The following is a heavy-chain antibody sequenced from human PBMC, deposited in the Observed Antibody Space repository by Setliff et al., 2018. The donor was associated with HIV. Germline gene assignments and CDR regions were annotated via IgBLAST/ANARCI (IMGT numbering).Heavy chain of an antibody. V-gene: IGHV3-33*01. CDR3: ARVRLYNTALDY. CDR1: GFTFSSYG. J-gene: IGHJ4*02. D-gene: IGHD3-3*01. CDR2: IWNDGSNK. Sequence: GGSLRLSCAASGFTFSSYGMHWVRQAPGKGLEWVAVIWNDGSNKYYADSVKGRFTISRNNSKNTLYLQMNSLRAEDTAVYYRARVRLYNTALDYWGQGTLVTVSS.